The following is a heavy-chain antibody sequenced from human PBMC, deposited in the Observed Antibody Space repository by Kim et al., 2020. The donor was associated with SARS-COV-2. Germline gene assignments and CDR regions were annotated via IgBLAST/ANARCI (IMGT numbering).Heavy chain of an antibody. CDR1: GYSFTSYW. CDR2: IYPGDSDT. Sequence: GESLKISCKGSGYSFTSYWIGWVRQMPGKGLEWMGIIYPGDSDTRYSPSFQGQVTISADKSISTAYLQWSSLKASDTAMYYCARREYCSSTSCYRWPYWYFDLWGRGTLVTVSS. J-gene: IGHJ2*01. CDR3: ARREYCSSTSCYRWPYWYFDL. V-gene: IGHV5-51*01. D-gene: IGHD2-2*01.